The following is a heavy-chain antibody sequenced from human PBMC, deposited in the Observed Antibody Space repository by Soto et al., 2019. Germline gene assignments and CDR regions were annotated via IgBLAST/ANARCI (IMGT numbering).Heavy chain of an antibody. V-gene: IGHV3-15*04. J-gene: IGHJ4*02. CDR1: GFTFSNAC. CDR2: IESKTDGGTT. D-gene: IGHD2-21*01. Sequence: EVQLVESGGGLVKPGGSLRLSCAASGFTFSNACMNWVRQAPGKGLEWVGRIESKTDGGTTDYAAPVKGRFIISRDDTKHTLSLEMNSLKTEDTAVYYCTTALWWGYYFAYWGQGTLVTVSS. CDR3: TTALWWGYYFAY.